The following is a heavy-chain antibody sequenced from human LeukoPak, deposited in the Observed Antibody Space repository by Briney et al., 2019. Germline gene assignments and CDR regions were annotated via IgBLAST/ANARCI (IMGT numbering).Heavy chain of an antibody. CDR3: ARGAGYNYPYYFDY. J-gene: IGHJ4*02. V-gene: IGHV3-53*01. D-gene: IGHD5-24*01. Sequence: GGSLRLSCAASGFTVSSNYMNWVRQAPGKGLEWVSVIYGGGNIYYADSVKGRFTISRDNSKNTLYLQMNSLRAEDTAVYYCARGAGYNYPYYFDYWGQGTLVTVSS. CDR1: GFTVSSNY. CDR2: IYGGGNI.